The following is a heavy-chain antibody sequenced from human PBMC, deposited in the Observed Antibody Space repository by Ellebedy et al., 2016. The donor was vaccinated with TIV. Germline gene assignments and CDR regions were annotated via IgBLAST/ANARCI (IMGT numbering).Heavy chain of an antibody. J-gene: IGHJ4*02. CDR3: AKEGRRKIVMVIET. CDR2: LRGAGGST. CDR1: GLTFNNDV. D-gene: IGHD2-21*01. Sequence: GESLKISCAASGLTFNNDVMTWVRQAPGKGLEWVSTLRGAGGSTSYAESVKGRFTISTDTSKKVLYLQMSSLSVEDTAVYYCAKEGRRKIVMVIETWGQGTPVTVSS. V-gene: IGHV3-23*01.